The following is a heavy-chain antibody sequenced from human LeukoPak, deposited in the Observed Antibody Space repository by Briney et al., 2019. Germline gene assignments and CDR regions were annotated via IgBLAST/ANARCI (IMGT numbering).Heavy chain of an antibody. CDR1: GGSISSSNW. Sequence: PSGTLSLTCAVSGGSISSSNWWSWVRQPPGKGLEWIGEIYHSGSTNYNPSLKSRVTISVDTSKNQFSLKLSSVTAADTAVYYCARRVPLWSIDYWGQGNLVTVSS. CDR2: IYHSGST. D-gene: IGHD5-18*01. CDR3: ARRVPLWSIDY. V-gene: IGHV4-4*02. J-gene: IGHJ4*02.